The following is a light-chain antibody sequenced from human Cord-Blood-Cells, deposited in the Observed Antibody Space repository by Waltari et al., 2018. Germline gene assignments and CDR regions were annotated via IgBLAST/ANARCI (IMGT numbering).Light chain of an antibody. CDR2: DVS. CDR1: SSHVGGYNY. J-gene: IGLJ3*02. V-gene: IGLV2-14*01. Sequence: QSALTQPASVSGSPGQSITISCTGTSSHVGGYNYVSWYQQHPGKAPTLMIYDVSQRPSGVSNRFSGSKSGNTASLTISGLQAEDEADYYCSSYTSSSTLVFGGGTKLTVL. CDR3: SSYTSSSTLV.